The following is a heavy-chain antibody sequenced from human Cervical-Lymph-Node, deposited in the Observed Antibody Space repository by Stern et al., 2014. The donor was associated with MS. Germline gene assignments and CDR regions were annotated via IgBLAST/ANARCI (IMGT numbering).Heavy chain of an antibody. D-gene: IGHD4-17*01. CDR2: FSGSDGST. Sequence: EVQLLESGGGLVQPGGSLRLSCAASGFTFSSYALSWVRQAPGKGLEWVSAFSGSDGSTRYADSVKGRFTIYRDSSKNTLYLQLNSLRVEDTAVYYCAKDRDYGSVFSFDYWGQGTLVTVSS. CDR3: AKDRDYGSVFSFDY. CDR1: GFTFSSYA. J-gene: IGHJ4*02. V-gene: IGHV3-23*01.